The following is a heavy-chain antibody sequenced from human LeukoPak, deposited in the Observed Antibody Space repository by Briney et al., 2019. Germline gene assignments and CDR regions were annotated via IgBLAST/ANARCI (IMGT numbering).Heavy chain of an antibody. CDR1: GFTFSSYE. D-gene: IGHD6-19*01. V-gene: IGHV3-23*01. CDR2: ISDSGGIT. CDR3: AKDARRTSGWYFFDY. Sequence: SGGSLRLSCAASGFTFSSYEMNWVRQAPGKGLEWVSVISDSGGITYYADPVKGRFTISRDNSKNTLFLQMNSQRAEDTAVYFCAKDARRTSGWYFFDYWGQGTLVTVSS. J-gene: IGHJ4*02.